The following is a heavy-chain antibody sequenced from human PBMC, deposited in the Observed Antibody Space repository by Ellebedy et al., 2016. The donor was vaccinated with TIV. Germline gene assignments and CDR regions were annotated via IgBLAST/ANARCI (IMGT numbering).Heavy chain of an antibody. CDR3: KPEYNGDEIDQ. Sequence: GGSLRLXXAASGFTFSSYVMSWVRRAPGKGLEWVSAVSGSGVSTFYAGSVKGRFTISRDNYKNTLYLQMNSLRAEDTAVNYCKPEYNGDEIDQWGQGTLVTRSS. CDR2: VSGSGVST. D-gene: IGHD4-17*01. CDR1: GFTFSSYV. J-gene: IGHJ4*02. V-gene: IGHV3-23*01.